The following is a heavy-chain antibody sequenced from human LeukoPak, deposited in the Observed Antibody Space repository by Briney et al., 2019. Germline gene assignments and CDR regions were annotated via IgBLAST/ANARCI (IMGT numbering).Heavy chain of an antibody. J-gene: IGHJ6*03. CDR1: GGSISSYY. V-gene: IGHV4-4*07. CDR3: ARDGYYYDSSGYGFYYYYMDV. Sequence: SETLSLTCTVSGGSISSYYWSWIRQPAGKGLEWIGRIYTSGSTNYNPSLKSRVTISVDTSKNQFSLKLSSVTAADTAVYYCARDGYYYDSSGYGFYYYYMDVWGKGTTVTISS. CDR2: IYTSGST. D-gene: IGHD3-22*01.